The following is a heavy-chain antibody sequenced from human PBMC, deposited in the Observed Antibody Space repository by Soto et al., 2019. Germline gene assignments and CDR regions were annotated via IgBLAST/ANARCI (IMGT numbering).Heavy chain of an antibody. CDR3: ASPGRDGYNSVGYFDY. V-gene: IGHV3-7*03. D-gene: IGHD5-12*01. Sequence: GGSLRLSCAASGFTFSSYWMSWVRQAPGKGLEWVANIKQDGSEKYYVDSVKGRFTISRDNAKNSLYLQMNSLRAEDTAVYYCASPGRDGYNSVGYFDYWGQGTLVTVSS. J-gene: IGHJ4*02. CDR1: GFTFSSYW. CDR2: IKQDGSEK.